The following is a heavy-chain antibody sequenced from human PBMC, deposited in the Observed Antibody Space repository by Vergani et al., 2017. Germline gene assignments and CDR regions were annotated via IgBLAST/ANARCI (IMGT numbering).Heavy chain of an antibody. CDR3: TRTWIQLWPRFDY. Sequence: EVQLVESGGGLVKPGGSLRLSCAASGFTFSSYSMNWVRQAPGKGLEWVGFIRSKAYGGTTEYAASVKGRFTISRDDSKSIAYLQMNSLKTEDTAVYYCTRTWIQLWPRFDYWGQGTLVTVSS. J-gene: IGHJ4*02. CDR1: GFTFSSYS. CDR2: IRSKAYGGTT. D-gene: IGHD5-18*01. V-gene: IGHV3-49*04.